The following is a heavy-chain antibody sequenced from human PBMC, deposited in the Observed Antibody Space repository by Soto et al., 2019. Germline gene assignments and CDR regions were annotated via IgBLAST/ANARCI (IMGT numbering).Heavy chain of an antibody. CDR2: IYRSGST. Sequence: SETLSLTCAVSGGSISSSNWWSWVRQPPGKGLEWIGEIYRSGSTNYNPSLKGRVTISVDKSKNQFSLKLSSVTAADTAVYYCARAYSGGDSYSWYYFDYWGPGTLVTSPQ. CDR1: GGSISSSNW. V-gene: IGHV4-4*02. D-gene: IGHD6-13*01. CDR3: ARAYSGGDSYSWYYFDY. J-gene: IGHJ4*02.